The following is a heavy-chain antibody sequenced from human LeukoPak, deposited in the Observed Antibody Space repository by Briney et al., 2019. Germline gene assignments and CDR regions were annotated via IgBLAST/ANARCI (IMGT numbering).Heavy chain of an antibody. CDR1: GFTFKNYV. D-gene: IGHD3-22*01. CDR2: ITTSGGGT. CDR3: AKVPSTYYYDSSGLDY. Sequence: GGSLRLSCAASGFTFKNYVMSWVRLAPGKGLERVSTITTSGGGTYYADSVKGRFTISRDNSKNTLYLQMNSLRAEDTAVYYCAKVPSTYYYDSSGLDYWGQGTLVTVSS. J-gene: IGHJ4*02. V-gene: IGHV3-23*01.